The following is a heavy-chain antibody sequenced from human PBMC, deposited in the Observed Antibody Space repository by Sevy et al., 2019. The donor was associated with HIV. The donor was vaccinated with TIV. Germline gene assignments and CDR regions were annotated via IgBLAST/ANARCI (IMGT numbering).Heavy chain of an antibody. CDR3: ARAYCSGSSCYSLAY. CDR1: GYTFTNYR. V-gene: IGHV1-18*01. CDR2: ISPFNRDT. Sequence: DAVKVSCKASGYTFTNYRIYWVGQAPGQGLEWMGWISPFNRDTNYVQKLQGRVTMITDTSTSTAYMELRSLRSDDTAVYYCARAYCSGSSCYSLAYWGQGTMVLVSS. J-gene: IGHJ4*02. D-gene: IGHD2-15*01.